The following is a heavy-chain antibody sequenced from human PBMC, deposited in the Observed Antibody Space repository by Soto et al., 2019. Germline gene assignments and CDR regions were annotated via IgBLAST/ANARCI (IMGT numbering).Heavy chain of an antibody. V-gene: IGHV1-46*01. J-gene: IGHJ6*02. Sequence: ASVKVSCKASGYTFTSYYMHWVRQAPGQGLEWMGIINPSGGSTSYAQKFQGRVTMTRDTSTSTVYMELSSLRSEDTAVYYCARGGGADMVRGVTYYYYGMDVWGQGTTVTVSS. CDR2: INPSGGST. CDR3: ARGGGADMVRGVTYYYYGMDV. D-gene: IGHD3-10*01. CDR1: GYTFTSYY.